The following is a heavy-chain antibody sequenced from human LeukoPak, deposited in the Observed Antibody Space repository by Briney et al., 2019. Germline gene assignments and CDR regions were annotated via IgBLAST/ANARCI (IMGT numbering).Heavy chain of an antibody. Sequence: GGSLRLSCAASGFTFSIYAMSWVRQAPGKGLEWVSGISGSGGNTYYADSVRGRFTISRDNSKNTLYLQMNSLRAEDTAVYSCAKDLFAYCGGDCYSPLDYWGQGTLVTVSS. D-gene: IGHD2-21*02. V-gene: IGHV3-23*01. CDR2: ISGSGGNT. CDR3: AKDLFAYCGGDCYSPLDY. CDR1: GFTFSIYA. J-gene: IGHJ4*02.